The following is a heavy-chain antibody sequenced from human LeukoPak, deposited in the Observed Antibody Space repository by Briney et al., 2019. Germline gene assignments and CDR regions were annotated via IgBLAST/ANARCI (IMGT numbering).Heavy chain of an antibody. CDR1: GFTVSSYS. J-gene: IGHJ4*02. CDR2: ISSSSTI. D-gene: IGHD2-2*01. CDR3: ARATGSASCVGY. V-gene: IGHV3-48*02. Sequence: GGSLRLSCAASGFTVSSYSMNWVRQAPGKGLEWVSYISSSSTIYYADSVKGRFTISRDNAKNSLYLQMNSLRDEDTAVYHCARATGSASCVGYWGQGTLVTVSS.